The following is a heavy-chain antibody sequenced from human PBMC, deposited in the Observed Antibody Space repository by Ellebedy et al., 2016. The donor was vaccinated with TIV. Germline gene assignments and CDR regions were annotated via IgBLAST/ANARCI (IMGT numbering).Heavy chain of an antibody. Sequence: GGSLRLSCAASGLTVSSAYISWFRQPPGRGPEWVSMTSPGGDRHYADSVRGRFTMSRDTSKNTLYLQMNRLTADDTAVYFCANSGYSYAWGHWGQGTLVTVSS. D-gene: IGHD5-18*01. V-gene: IGHV3-53*01. CDR2: TSPGGDR. CDR1: GLTVSSAY. CDR3: ANSGYSYAWGH. J-gene: IGHJ4*02.